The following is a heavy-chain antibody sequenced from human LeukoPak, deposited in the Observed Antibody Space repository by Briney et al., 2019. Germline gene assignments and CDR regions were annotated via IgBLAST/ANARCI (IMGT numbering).Heavy chain of an antibody. J-gene: IGHJ1*01. V-gene: IGHV3-48*03. D-gene: IGHD1-26*01. CDR3: ARGGYSGSYYQYFQH. CDR2: ISSSGSTI. Sequence: GGSLRLSCAASGFTFSSYEMNWVRQAPGKGLEWVSYISSSGSTIYYADSVKGRFTISRDNAKNSLYLQMNSLRAEDTAVYYCARGGYSGSYYQYFQHWGQGTLVTVSS. CDR1: GFTFSSYE.